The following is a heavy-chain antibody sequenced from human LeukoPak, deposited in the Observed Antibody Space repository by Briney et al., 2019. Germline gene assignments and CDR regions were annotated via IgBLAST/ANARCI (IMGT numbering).Heavy chain of an antibody. Sequence: SETLSLTCAVYGGSFSGYYWSWIRQPPGKGLEWIGEINHSGSTNYNPSLKSRVTISVDTSKNQFSLKLSSVTAADTAVYYCARGLGRPAAINDYWGQGTLVTVSS. CDR2: INHSGST. V-gene: IGHV4-34*01. CDR3: ARGLGRPAAINDY. D-gene: IGHD2-2*01. J-gene: IGHJ4*02. CDR1: GGSFSGYY.